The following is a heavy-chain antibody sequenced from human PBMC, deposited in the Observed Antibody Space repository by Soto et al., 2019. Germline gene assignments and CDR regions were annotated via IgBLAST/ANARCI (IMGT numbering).Heavy chain of an antibody. CDR3: ARDYYDSSGPNTWFDP. CDR2: IYYSGST. D-gene: IGHD3-22*01. V-gene: IGHV4-31*03. Sequence: QVQLQESGPGLVKPSQTLSLTCTVSGGSISSGGYYWSWIRQHPGKGLEWIGYIYYSGSTYYNPSLKSRVTISVDTSKNQFSLKLSSVTAADTAVYYCARDYYDSSGPNTWFDPWGQGTLVTVSS. J-gene: IGHJ5*02. CDR1: GGSISSGGYY.